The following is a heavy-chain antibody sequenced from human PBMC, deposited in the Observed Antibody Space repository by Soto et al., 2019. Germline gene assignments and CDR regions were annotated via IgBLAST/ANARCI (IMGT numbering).Heavy chain of an antibody. CDR1: GGSISSTIYN. CDR3: ARPGGTTPNWFDP. D-gene: IGHD3-10*01. CDR2: IYYSGRT. V-gene: IGHV4-39*01. Sequence: SETLSLTCTVSGGSISSTIYNWDWIRQPPGRGLEWIAGIYYSGRTYYNPSLESRVTISVDTSKNQFSLKLSFVTAADTAVYYCARPGGTTPNWFDPWGPGTLVTVSS. J-gene: IGHJ5*02.